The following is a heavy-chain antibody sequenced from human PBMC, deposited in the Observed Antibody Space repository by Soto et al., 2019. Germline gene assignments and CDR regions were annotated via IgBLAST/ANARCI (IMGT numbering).Heavy chain of an antibody. Sequence: PGESLKISCQVSGYRFTDYWIVWVRQIPGKGLEWMGLFYPDDSDSRYNPSFQGHVTFSADKSITTAYLQWSSLKASDSAMYYCARFGGPGLSHNWFDNWGQGTLVTVSS. CDR2: FYPDDSDS. CDR1: GYRFTDYW. V-gene: IGHV5-51*01. J-gene: IGHJ5*02. D-gene: IGHD3-3*01. CDR3: ARFGGPGLSHNWFDN.